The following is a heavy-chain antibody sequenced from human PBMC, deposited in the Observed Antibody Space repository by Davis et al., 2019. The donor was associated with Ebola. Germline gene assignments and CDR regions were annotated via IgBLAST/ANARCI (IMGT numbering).Heavy chain of an antibody. Sequence: ASVKVSCKASGYTFSSYAINWVRQAPGQGLEWMGWINTNTGNPTYAKGFTGRFVFSLDISVSTAHLQISSLKAEDTAVYYCARGDNHIAALNKYYCGMDVWGKGTTVTVSS. CDR3: ARGDNHIAALNKYYCGMDV. CDR2: INTNTGNP. D-gene: IGHD6-6*01. V-gene: IGHV7-4-1*02. CDR1: GYTFSSYA. J-gene: IGHJ6*04.